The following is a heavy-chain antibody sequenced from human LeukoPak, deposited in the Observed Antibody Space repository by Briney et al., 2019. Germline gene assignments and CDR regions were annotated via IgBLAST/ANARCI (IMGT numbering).Heavy chain of an antibody. Sequence: SVKVSCKASGYTFTSYDINWVRQAPGQGLEWMGRIIPIFGTANYAQKFQGRVTITTDESTSTAYMELSSLRSEDTAVYYCARAPRSYALYSGSYWSAFDIWGQGTMVTVSS. D-gene: IGHD1-26*01. CDR2: IIPIFGTA. J-gene: IGHJ3*02. V-gene: IGHV1-69*05. CDR1: GYTFTSYD. CDR3: ARAPRSYALYSGSYWSAFDI.